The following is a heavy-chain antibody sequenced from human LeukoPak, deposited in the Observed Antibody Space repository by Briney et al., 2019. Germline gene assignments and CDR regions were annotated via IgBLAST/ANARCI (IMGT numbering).Heavy chain of an antibody. D-gene: IGHD2-21*02. V-gene: IGHV3-23*01. J-gene: IGHJ4*02. CDR3: AKDTHIVVVTAPG. CDR1: GFTFSSYE. Sequence: SGGSLRLSCAPSGFTFSSYEMNWVRQAPGKGLEWVSAISGSGGSTYYADSVKGRFTISRDNSKNTLYLQMNSLRAEDTAVYYCAKDTHIVVVTAPGWGQGTLVTVSS. CDR2: ISGSGGST.